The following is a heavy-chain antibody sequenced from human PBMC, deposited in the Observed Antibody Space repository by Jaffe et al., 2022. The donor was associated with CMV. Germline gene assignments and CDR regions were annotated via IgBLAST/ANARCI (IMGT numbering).Heavy chain of an antibody. CDR2: ISGSGGST. J-gene: IGHJ4*02. CDR3: ANPGARYDSSGYSMKFVFDY. CDR1: GFTFSSYA. Sequence: EVQLLESGGGLVQPGGSLRLSCAASGFTFSSYAMSWVRQAPGKGLEWVSAISGSGGSTYYADSVKGRFTISRDNSKNTLYLQMNSLRAEDTAVYYCANPGARYDSSGYSMKFVFDYWGQGTLVTVSS. D-gene: IGHD3-22*01. V-gene: IGHV3-23*01.